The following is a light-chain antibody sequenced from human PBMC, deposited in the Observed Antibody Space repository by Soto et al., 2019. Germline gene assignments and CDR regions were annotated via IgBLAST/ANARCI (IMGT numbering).Light chain of an antibody. J-gene: IGLJ1*01. CDR2: DVT. CDR3: CSYAGTFYV. Sequence: QSALTQPRSVSGSPGQSVTISCTGTSSDVGGYNCVSWYQHHPGKAPKLMIYDVTKRPSGVPDRFSGSKSGNTASLTISGLQDEEEDDYYCCSYAGTFYVFGTGTKLTVL. V-gene: IGLV2-11*01. CDR1: SSDVGGYNC.